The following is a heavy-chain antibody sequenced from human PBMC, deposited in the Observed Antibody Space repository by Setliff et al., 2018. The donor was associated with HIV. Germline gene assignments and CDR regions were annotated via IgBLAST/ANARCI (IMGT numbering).Heavy chain of an antibody. CDR1: NVAISSNSYY. CDR2: MSQSGTT. Sequence: PSETLSLTCAVYNVAISSNSYYWGWIRQPPGKGLEWIGSMSQSGTTYYSPSLKNRVTISVDTSRNRFSLKLGSVSASDTANYYCARQPLYFGEPYYFDYWGLGTLVTVSS. V-gene: IGHV4-39*01. CDR3: ARQPLYFGEPYYFDY. J-gene: IGHJ4*02. D-gene: IGHD3-10*01.